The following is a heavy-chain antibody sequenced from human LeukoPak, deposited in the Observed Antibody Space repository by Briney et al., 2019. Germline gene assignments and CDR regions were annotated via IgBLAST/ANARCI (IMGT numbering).Heavy chain of an antibody. V-gene: IGHV1-18*01. J-gene: IGHJ5*02. D-gene: IGHD2-15*01. Sequence: ASVKVSCKASGGTFGSYAISWVRQAPGQGLEWMGWISAYNGNTNYAQKLQGRVTMTTDTSTSTAYMELRSLRSDDTAVYYCAMVVVAATSIVNWFDPWGQGTLVTVSS. CDR2: ISAYNGNT. CDR3: AMVVVAATSIVNWFDP. CDR1: GGTFGSYA.